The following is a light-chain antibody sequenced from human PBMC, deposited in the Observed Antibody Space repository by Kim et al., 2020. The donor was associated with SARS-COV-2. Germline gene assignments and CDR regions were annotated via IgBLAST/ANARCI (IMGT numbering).Light chain of an antibody. CDR2: DVT. Sequence: GQSVTISCTGTNSDVGGYNHVSCYQQHPGKAPKLMIYDVTKRPSGVPDRFSASKSVNTASLTISGLQTEDEADYYCCSYAGGYTWVFGGGTQLTVL. V-gene: IGLV2-11*01. J-gene: IGLJ3*02. CDR3: CSYAGGYTWV. CDR1: NSDVGGYNH.